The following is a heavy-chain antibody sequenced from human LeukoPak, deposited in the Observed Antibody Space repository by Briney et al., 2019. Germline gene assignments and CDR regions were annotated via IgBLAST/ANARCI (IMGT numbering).Heavy chain of an antibody. D-gene: IGHD5-12*01. CDR3: ARRVDIVATNDY. J-gene: IGHJ4*02. CDR2: IIPIFGTA. V-gene: IGHV1-69*13. Sequence: GASVKVSCKASGGTFSSHTISWVRQAPGQGLEWMGGIIPIFGTASYAQKFQGRVTITADESTTTAYMELSSLRSEGTAVYYCARRVDIVATNDYWGQGTLVTVSS. CDR1: GGTFSSHT.